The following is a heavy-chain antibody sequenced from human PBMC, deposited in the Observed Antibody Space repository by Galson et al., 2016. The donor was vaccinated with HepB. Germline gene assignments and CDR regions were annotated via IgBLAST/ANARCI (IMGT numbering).Heavy chain of an antibody. D-gene: IGHD3-9*01. J-gene: IGHJ4*02. Sequence: SLRLSCAASGFTFSRYEMNWVRQAPGKGLEWVSYISSSGTTIYYADSAKGRFTISRDNAKNSLCLQMNSLRAEDTAVYYCAREPVRLDDLLTGPPKNPDYWGQGTLVTVSS. CDR1: GFTFSRYE. CDR2: ISSSGTTI. V-gene: IGHV3-48*03. CDR3: AREPVRLDDLLTGPPKNPDY.